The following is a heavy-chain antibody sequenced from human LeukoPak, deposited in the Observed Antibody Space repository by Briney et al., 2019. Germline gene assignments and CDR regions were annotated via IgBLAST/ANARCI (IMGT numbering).Heavy chain of an antibody. CDR3: ARLAYCGADCYLPDY. D-gene: IGHD2-21*02. CDR2: IYYSGST. J-gene: IGHJ4*02. V-gene: IGHV4-59*01. Sequence: SETLSLTCTVSGGSISSYYWSWFRQPPGKGLEWIGHIYYSGSTNYNPSPKSRVTISVDTSKNQISLKLSSVTAADTAVYYCARLAYCGADCYLPDYWGQGTLVTVSS. CDR1: GGSISSYY.